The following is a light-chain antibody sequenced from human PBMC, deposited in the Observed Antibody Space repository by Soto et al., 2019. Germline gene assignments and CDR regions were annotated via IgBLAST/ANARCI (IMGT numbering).Light chain of an antibody. V-gene: IGKV1-9*01. J-gene: IGKJ2*01. Sequence: DIQLTQSPSFLSASVGDRVTITCRASQGISSYLAWYQQKPGKAPELLISVTSTLQSGVPSRFSGSGSGTEFTLTISSLQPEDFATYYCQQLNSYPHTFGQGTKLEIK. CDR1: QGISSY. CDR3: QQLNSYPHT. CDR2: VTS.